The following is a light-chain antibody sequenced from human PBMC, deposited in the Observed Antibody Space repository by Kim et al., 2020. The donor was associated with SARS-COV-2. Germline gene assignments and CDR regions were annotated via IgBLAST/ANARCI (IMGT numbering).Light chain of an antibody. CDR2: DAS. V-gene: IGKV1-39*01. Sequence: DIQMTQSPSSLSASVGDRVTITCRASQSISSNLNWYQQKPGKAPKLLIYDASSLQSGVPSRFSGSGSGTDFTLTISSLQPEDFATYYCQQSYNTPFTFGPGTKVDIK. J-gene: IGKJ3*01. CDR3: QQSYNTPFT. CDR1: QSISSN.